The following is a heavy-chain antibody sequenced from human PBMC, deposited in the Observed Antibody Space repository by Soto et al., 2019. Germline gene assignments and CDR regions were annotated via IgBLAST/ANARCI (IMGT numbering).Heavy chain of an antibody. CDR1: GFTFSSYG. Sequence: GGSLRLSCAASGFTFSSYGMHWVRQAPGKGLEWVAVISYDGSNKYYADSVKGRFTISRDNSKNTLYLQMNSPRAEDTAVYYCAKDYRPGYSYGYLPDPWGQGTLVTVSS. J-gene: IGHJ5*02. CDR3: AKDYRPGYSYGYLPDP. D-gene: IGHD5-18*01. CDR2: ISYDGSNK. V-gene: IGHV3-30*18.